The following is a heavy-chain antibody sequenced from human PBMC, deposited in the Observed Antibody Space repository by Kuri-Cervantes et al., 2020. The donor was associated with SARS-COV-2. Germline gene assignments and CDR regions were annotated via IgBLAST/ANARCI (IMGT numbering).Heavy chain of an antibody. Sequence: GESLKISCAASGFTFSSYAMHWVRQAPGKGLEWVANIKQDGSEKYYVDSVKGRFTISRDNAKNSLYLQMNSLRAEDTAVYYCARASLDLTIFGVAYDAFDIWGQGTMVTVSS. D-gene: IGHD3-3*01. V-gene: IGHV3-7*01. CDR3: ARASLDLTIFGVAYDAFDI. CDR1: GFTFSSYA. CDR2: IKQDGSEK. J-gene: IGHJ3*02.